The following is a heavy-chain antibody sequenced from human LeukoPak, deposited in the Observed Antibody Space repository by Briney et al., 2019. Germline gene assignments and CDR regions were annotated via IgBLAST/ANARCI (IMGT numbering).Heavy chain of an antibody. Sequence: GASVKVSCKASGYSLTTYYMHWVRQAPGQGLEWMAIINPSGGGTKYAQKFQGRVTMTRDTSTSTVYMELSSLRSEDTAVYYCARGPWGYCGGDCFSGYYYYGMDVWGQGTTVTVSS. V-gene: IGHV1-46*01. J-gene: IGHJ6*02. CDR2: INPSGGGT. CDR3: ARGPWGYCGGDCFSGYYYYGMDV. CDR1: GYSLTTYY. D-gene: IGHD2-21*02.